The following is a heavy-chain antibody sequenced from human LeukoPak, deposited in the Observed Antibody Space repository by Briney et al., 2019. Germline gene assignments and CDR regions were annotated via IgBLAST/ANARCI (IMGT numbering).Heavy chain of an antibody. D-gene: IGHD1-1*01. Sequence: ASVKVSCKASADTFTASYLYWVRQAPGQGLEWMGWIHPSSGGTKSAEKFQDRVAMTWDTSITTVYMELSRLTSDDTAVYFCARDGPERMVDLDYWGQGTLVTVSS. CDR1: ADTFTASY. J-gene: IGHJ4*02. CDR2: IHPSSGGT. V-gene: IGHV1-2*02. CDR3: ARDGPERMVDLDY.